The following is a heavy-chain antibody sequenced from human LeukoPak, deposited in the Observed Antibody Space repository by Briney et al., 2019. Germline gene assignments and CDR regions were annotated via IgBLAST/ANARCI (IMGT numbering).Heavy chain of an antibody. D-gene: IGHD2-15*01. V-gene: IGHV1-69*04. CDR3: ARDFCSVSSCPPWD. CDR2: IIPILGIA. Sequence: SVKVSCKASGGTFSSYAISWVRQAPGQGLEWMGRIIPILGIANYAQKFQGRVTITADKSTSTAYMELGSLRSEDTAVYYCARDFCSVSSCPPWDWGQGTLVTDSS. J-gene: IGHJ4*02. CDR1: GGTFSSYA.